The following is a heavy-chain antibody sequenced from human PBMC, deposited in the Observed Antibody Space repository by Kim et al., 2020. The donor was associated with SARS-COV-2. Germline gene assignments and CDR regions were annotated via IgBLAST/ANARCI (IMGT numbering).Heavy chain of an antibody. D-gene: IGHD5-18*01. CDR3: ARDRGYSYGPYYYGMDV. CDR1: GFTFSSYS. V-gene: IGHV3-48*01. J-gene: IGHJ6*02. CDR2: ISSSSSTI. Sequence: GGSLRLSCAASGFTFSSYSMNWVRQAPGKGLEWVSYISSSSSTIYYADSVKGRFTISRDNAKNSLYLQMNSLRAEDTAVYYCARDRGYSYGPYYYGMDVCGQGTTVTVSS.